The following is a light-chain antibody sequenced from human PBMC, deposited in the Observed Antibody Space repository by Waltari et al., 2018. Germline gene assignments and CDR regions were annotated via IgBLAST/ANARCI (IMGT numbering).Light chain of an antibody. J-gene: IGLJ2*01. Sequence: TQDPAVSVAMGQTVRITCQGDSLRSYYASWYQQRQGQAPLLVMYDKNSRPSGVPDRFSGSSSDDTASLTITGAQAEDEAYYYCHSRDASGSGGAFGGGTKLTVL. CDR1: SLRSYY. CDR2: DKN. V-gene: IGLV3-19*01. CDR3: HSRDASGSGGA.